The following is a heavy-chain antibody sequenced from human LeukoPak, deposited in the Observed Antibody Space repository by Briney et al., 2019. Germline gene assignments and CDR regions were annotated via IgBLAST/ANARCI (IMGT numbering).Heavy chain of an antibody. D-gene: IGHD3-10*01. V-gene: IGHV4-4*07. CDR2: IYTTGST. Sequence: PSETLSLTCTVSGGSISSYYWSWIRQPAEKGLEWIGRIYTTGSTNYNPSLKSRVIMSVDTSKNQFSLKLSSVTAADTAVYYCARGNSGSGSYYPWGQGTLVTVSS. CDR3: ARGNSGSGSYYP. J-gene: IGHJ5*02. CDR1: GGSISSYY.